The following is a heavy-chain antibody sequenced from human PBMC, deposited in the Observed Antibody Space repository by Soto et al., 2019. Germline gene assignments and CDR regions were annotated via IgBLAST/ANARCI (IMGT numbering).Heavy chain of an antibody. D-gene: IGHD3-9*01. CDR2: ISGSGVGT. CDR3: ATRWILTAYYCLDY. J-gene: IGHJ4*02. CDR1: GFNFSNYA. Sequence: EVQLLESGGGLVQPGGSLRLSCAASGFNFSNYAMNWVRQAPGKGLEWVSSISGSGVGTYYADSVKGRFTISRGNSQNTLHLQMNSLRAADTAVYYCATRWILTAYYCLDYWGQGTLVTVSA. V-gene: IGHV3-23*01.